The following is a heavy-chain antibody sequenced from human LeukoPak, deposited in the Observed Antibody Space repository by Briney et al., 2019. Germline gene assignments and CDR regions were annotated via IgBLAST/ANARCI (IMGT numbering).Heavy chain of an antibody. Sequence: SETLSLTRTVSGGSISSYYWSWIRQPAGKGLEWIGRIYTSGSTNYNPSLKSRVTMSVDTSKNQFSLKLSSVTAADTAVYYCARSLEQQLVSPGDYWGQGTLVTVSS. CDR3: ARSLEQQLVSPGDY. D-gene: IGHD6-13*01. CDR1: GGSISSYY. V-gene: IGHV4-4*07. J-gene: IGHJ4*02. CDR2: IYTSGST.